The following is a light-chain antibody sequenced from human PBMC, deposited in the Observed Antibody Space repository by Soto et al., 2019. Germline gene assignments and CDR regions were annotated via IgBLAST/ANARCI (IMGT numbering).Light chain of an antibody. J-gene: IGKJ5*01. Sequence: EIVLTQSPATLSLSLGERATLSCCASQSVSTYLAWYQQKPGQAPRLLIYDASSRATGIPARFSGSGSGTDFTLTISSVEPEDFAVYYCQQRSNWITFGQGTRLEIK. CDR3: QQRSNWIT. CDR1: QSVSTY. V-gene: IGKV3-11*01. CDR2: DAS.